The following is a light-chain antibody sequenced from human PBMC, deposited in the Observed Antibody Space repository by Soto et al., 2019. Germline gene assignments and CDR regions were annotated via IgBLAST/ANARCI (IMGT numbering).Light chain of an antibody. V-gene: IGLV2-14*01. Sequence: QSVLTQPASVSGSPGQSITIYCTGTSSDVGGYNYVSWYQQHPGKAPKLMIYEVSNRPSGVSNRFSGSKSGNTASLTISGSQAEDEADYYCSSYTSRSTLVVFGGGTKVTVL. J-gene: IGLJ2*01. CDR2: EVS. CDR3: SSYTSRSTLVV. CDR1: SSDVGGYNY.